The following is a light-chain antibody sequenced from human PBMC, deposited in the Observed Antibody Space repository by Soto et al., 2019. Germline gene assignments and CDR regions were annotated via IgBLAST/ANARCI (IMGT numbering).Light chain of an antibody. CDR3: QQYSNYPLT. V-gene: IGKV1-5*03. CDR1: QNITNW. J-gene: IGKJ4*01. Sequence: DIQMTQSPSTLSACVGDRVIITCRASQNITNWLAWYQQRPGKAPELLIYTASILETGVPSRFSGSGSGTEFTLTISSLQPDDLATYHCQQYSNYPLTFGGGTKVEIK. CDR2: TAS.